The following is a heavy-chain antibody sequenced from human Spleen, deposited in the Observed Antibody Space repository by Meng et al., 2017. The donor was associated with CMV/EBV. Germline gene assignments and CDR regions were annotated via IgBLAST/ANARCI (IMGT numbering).Heavy chain of an antibody. V-gene: IGHV3-23*01. J-gene: IGHJ4*02. Sequence: GGSLRLSCAASGFTFSSYAMSWVRQAPGKGLEWVSAISGSGGSTYYADSVKGRFTVSRDNSRRTLYLQLTNLKADDTAVYYCATYSRAPAALRAYFNYWGLGTLVTVSS. D-gene: IGHD5-18*01. CDR3: ATYSRAPAALRAYFNY. CDR1: GFTFSSYA. CDR2: ISGSGGST.